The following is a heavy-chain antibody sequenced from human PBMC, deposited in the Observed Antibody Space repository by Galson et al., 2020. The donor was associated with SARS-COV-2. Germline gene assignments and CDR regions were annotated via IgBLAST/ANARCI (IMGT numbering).Heavy chain of an antibody. V-gene: IGHV4-61*02. J-gene: IGHJ4*02. CDR3: AREYGDY. D-gene: IGHD3-10*01. CDR2: IYTSGST. Sequence: SETLSLTCTVSGGSISSGSYYWSWIRQPAGKGLEWIGRIYTSGSTNYNPSLKSRVTISVDTSKNQFSLKLSSVTAADTAVYYCAREYGDYWGQGTLVTVSS. CDR1: GGSISSGSYY.